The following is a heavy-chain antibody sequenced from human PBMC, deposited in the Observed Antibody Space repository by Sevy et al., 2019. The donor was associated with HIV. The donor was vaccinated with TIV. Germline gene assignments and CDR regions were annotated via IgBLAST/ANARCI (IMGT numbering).Heavy chain of an antibody. J-gene: IGHJ6*02. CDR1: GGSIRNSHYF. V-gene: IGHV4-39*01. CDR2: VYYSGST. D-gene: IGHD3-10*01. CDR3: AGLHWVRGVMGCYYGVDV. Sequence: SETLSLTCSVSGGSIRNSHYFWGWIRQSPGKGLEYIGSVYYSGSTYHNPSLKSRVTISVDTSENQFSLKLTSLTAADTAIYYCAGLHWVRGVMGCYYGVDVWGQGTAVTVSS.